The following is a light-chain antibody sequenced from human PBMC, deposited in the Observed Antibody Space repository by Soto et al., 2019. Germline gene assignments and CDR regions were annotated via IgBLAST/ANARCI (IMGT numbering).Light chain of an antibody. Sequence: EIVLTQSPGTLSLSPGEGATLSCRARESVSSNYLAWYQLKPGQAPRLLIYGTSIRAAGIPDRFSGSGSGTDFTLTISRLDPEDFAVYFCQQYGSSPRTFGQGTEVEIK. V-gene: IGKV3-20*01. CDR3: QQYGSSPRT. CDR1: ESVSSNY. J-gene: IGKJ1*01. CDR2: GTS.